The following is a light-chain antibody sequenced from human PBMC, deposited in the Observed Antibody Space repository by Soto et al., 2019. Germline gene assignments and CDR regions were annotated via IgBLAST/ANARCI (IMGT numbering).Light chain of an antibody. J-gene: IGKJ4*01. CDR2: GAS. CDR3: QQRSDWPLT. Sequence: EIVMTQPPATLSVSPVERATLSCRASQSVSSNLAWYQQKPGQAPRLLIYGASTRATGIPARFSGSGSGTEFTLTISSLQSEDFAVYYCQQRSDWPLTFGGGTKVDIK. CDR1: QSVSSN. V-gene: IGKV3-15*01.